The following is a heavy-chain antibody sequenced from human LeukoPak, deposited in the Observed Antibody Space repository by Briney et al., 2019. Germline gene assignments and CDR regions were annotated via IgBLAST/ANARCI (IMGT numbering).Heavy chain of an antibody. D-gene: IGHD3-10*01. V-gene: IGHV3-30*02. CDR3: AKDGETYYYGSGSYYGHFDY. J-gene: IGHJ4*02. CDR1: GFTFSGSA. CDR2: IRYDGSNK. Sequence: GGSLRLSCAASGFTFSGSAMHWVRQAPGKGLEWVAFIRYDGSNKYYADSVKGRFTISRDNSKNTLYLQMNSLRAEDTAVYYCAKDGETYYYGSGSYYGHFDYWGQGTLVAVS.